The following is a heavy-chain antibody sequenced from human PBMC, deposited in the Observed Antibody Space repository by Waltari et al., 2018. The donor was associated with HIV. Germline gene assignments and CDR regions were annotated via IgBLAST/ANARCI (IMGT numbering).Heavy chain of an antibody. D-gene: IGHD3-16*01. Sequence: QVQLQESGPGLVKPSETLSLSCTVSGGSISSYFWTWIRQPAGKGLEWIGRISTSGSPNLNPSRKGRVTISVGNSKNQFSLKLSSVTAADTAVYYCARDYRVLGGGRNWFDPWGQGTLVTVSS. V-gene: IGHV4-4*07. J-gene: IGHJ5*02. CDR3: ARDYRVLGGGRNWFDP. CDR2: ISTSGSP. CDR1: GGSISSYF.